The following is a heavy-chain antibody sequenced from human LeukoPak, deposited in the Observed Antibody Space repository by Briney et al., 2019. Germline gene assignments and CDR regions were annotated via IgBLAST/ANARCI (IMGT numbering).Heavy chain of an antibody. Sequence: PSETLSLTCTVSGDSISRSRYYWSWIRQPPGKGLEWIGEINHSGSTNYNPSLKSRVTISVDTSKNQFSLKLSSVTAADTAVYYCARVRVVAATAPLDYWGQGTLVTVSS. D-gene: IGHD2-15*01. CDR1: GDSISRSRYY. J-gene: IGHJ4*02. CDR3: ARVRVVAATAPLDY. CDR2: INHSGST. V-gene: IGHV4-39*07.